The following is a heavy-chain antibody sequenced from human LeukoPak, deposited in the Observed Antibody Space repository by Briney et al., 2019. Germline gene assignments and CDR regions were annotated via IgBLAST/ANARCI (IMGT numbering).Heavy chain of an antibody. CDR1: GFTFTSYA. CDR3: ARDVGFIVGATPGAFDI. Sequence: PGGSLRLSCSASGFTFTSYAMSWVRQAPGKGLEWVSVIYSGGSTYYADSVKGRFTISRDTPKNTLYLQMNSLRADDTAVYYCARDVGFIVGATPGAFDIWGQGTMVTVTS. CDR2: IYSGGST. V-gene: IGHV3-66*01. J-gene: IGHJ3*02. D-gene: IGHD1-26*01.